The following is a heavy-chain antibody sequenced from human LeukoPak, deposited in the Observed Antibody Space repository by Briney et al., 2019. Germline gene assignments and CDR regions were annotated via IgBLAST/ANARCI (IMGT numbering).Heavy chain of an antibody. CDR2: IYYSGST. D-gene: IGHD1-26*01. CDR3: AGGIVGPHRGYYFDY. J-gene: IGHJ4*02. V-gene: IGHV4-59*08. CDR1: GGSISSYY. Sequence: PSETLSLTCTVSGGSISSYYWSWIRQPPGKGLEWIGYIYYSGSTNYNPSLKCRVTISVDTSKNQFSLKLSSVTAADTAVYYCAGGIVGPHRGYYFDYWGQGTLVTVSS.